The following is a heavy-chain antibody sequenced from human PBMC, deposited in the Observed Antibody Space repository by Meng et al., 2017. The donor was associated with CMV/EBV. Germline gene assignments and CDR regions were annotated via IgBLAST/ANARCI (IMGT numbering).Heavy chain of an antibody. V-gene: IGHV3-21*01. CDR3: VSFHRGEIYYGMDV. Sequence: GESLKIPCAASGFTFSSYSMNWVRQAPGKGLEWVSSISSSSSYIYYADSVKGRFTISRDNAKNSLYLQMNSLRAEDTAVYYCVSFHRGEIYYGMDVWGQGTTVTVSS. CDR1: GFTFSSYS. CDR2: ISSSSSYI. J-gene: IGHJ6*02. D-gene: IGHD3-16*01.